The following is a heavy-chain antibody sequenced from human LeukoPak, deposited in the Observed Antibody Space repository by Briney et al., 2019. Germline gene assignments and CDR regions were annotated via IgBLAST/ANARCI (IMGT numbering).Heavy chain of an antibody. CDR2: IYYSGRT. V-gene: IGHV4-39*02. D-gene: IGHD3-22*01. J-gene: IGHJ5*02. CDR3: ARSSHISGRPWGFDP. Sequence: SETLSLTCTLSVDSISRSTDYCGWIRQPPGKGLEWIGKIYYSGRTTYKPSLKSRVTISVDTTKNHFSLKLSSVTAADTAVYYCARSSHISGRPWGFDPWGQGTLVTVSS. CDR1: VDSISRSTDY.